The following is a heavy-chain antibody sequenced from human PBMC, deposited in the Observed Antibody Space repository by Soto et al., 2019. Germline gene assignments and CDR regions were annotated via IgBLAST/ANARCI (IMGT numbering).Heavy chain of an antibody. CDR3: AREPRRYSSSWYVPARGTYYYYGMDV. D-gene: IGHD6-13*01. CDR1: GGSFSGYY. V-gene: IGHV4-34*01. Sequence: KPSETLSLTCAVYGGSFSGYYWSWIRQPPGKGLEWIGEINHSGSTNYNPSLKSRVTISVDTSKNQFSLKLSSVTAADTAVYYCAREPRRYSSSWYVPARGTYYYYGMDVWGQGTTVTVSS. J-gene: IGHJ6*02. CDR2: INHSGST.